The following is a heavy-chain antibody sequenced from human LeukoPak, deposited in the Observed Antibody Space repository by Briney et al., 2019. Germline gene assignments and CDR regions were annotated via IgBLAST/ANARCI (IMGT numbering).Heavy chain of an antibody. CDR2: ISGSGGST. D-gene: IGHD3-3*01. J-gene: IGHJ4*02. V-gene: IGHV3-23*01. Sequence: GGSLRLSCAASGFTFSSNSMNWVRQAPGKGLEWVSAISGSGGSTYYADSVKGRFTISRDNSKNTLYLQMNSLRAEDTAVYYCAKLPGSGFWSGYFDYWGQGTLVTVSS. CDR3: AKLPGSGFWSGYFDY. CDR1: GFTFSSNS.